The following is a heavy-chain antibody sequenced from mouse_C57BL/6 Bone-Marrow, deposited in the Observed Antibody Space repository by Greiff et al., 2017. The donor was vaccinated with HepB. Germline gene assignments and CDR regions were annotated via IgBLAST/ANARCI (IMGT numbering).Heavy chain of an antibody. CDR1: GFTFSDYY. Sequence: EVKLMESGGGLVQPGGSLKLSCAASGFTFSDYYMYWVRQTPEKRLEWVAYISNGGGSTYYPDTVKGRFTISRDNAKNTLYLQMSRLKSEDTAMYYCARPYDYDAMDYWGQGTSVTVSS. CDR3: ARPYDYDAMDY. J-gene: IGHJ4*01. V-gene: IGHV5-12*01. CDR2: ISNGGGST.